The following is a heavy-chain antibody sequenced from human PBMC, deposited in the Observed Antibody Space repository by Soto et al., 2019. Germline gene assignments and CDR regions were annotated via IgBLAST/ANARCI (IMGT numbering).Heavy chain of an antibody. CDR3: AKDGYCSGGSCYSDFYYYYGMDV. D-gene: IGHD2-15*01. CDR1: GFTFSSYG. J-gene: IGHJ6*02. CDR2: ISYDGSNK. Sequence: GGSLRLSCAASGFTFSSYGMHWVRQAPGKGLEWVAVISYDGSNKYYADSVKGRFTISRDNSKNTLYLQMNSLRAEDTAVYYCAKDGYCSGGSCYSDFYYYYGMDVWGQGTTVTVSS. V-gene: IGHV3-30*18.